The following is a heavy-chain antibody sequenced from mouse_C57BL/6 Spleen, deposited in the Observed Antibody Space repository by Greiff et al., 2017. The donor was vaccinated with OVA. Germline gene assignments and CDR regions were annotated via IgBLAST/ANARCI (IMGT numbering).Heavy chain of an antibody. D-gene: IGHD2-1*01. CDR1: GYTFTDYY. Sequence: QVHVKQSGPELVKPGASVKISCKASGYTFTDYYINWVKQRPGQGLEWIGWIYPGSGNTKYNEKFKGKATLTVDTSSSTAYMQLSRLTSEDSAVYFCARRGIYNYFDYWGQGTTLTVSS. CDR2: IYPGSGNT. J-gene: IGHJ2*01. CDR3: ARRGIYNYFDY. V-gene: IGHV1-84*01.